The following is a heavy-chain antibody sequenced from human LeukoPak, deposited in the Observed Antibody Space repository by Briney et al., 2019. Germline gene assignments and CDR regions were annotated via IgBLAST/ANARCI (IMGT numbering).Heavy chain of an antibody. CDR3: AKDPPAATVVDY. CDR1: GSTFSSYA. J-gene: IGHJ4*02. V-gene: IGHV3-23*01. CDR2: ISGSGSST. D-gene: IGHD6-13*01. Sequence: GGSLRLSCAASGSTFSSYAISWVRQAPGKGLEWVSAISGSGSSTYYADSVKGRFTISRDNSKNTLYLQMNSLRAEDTAVYYCAKDPPAATVVDYWGQGTLVTVSS.